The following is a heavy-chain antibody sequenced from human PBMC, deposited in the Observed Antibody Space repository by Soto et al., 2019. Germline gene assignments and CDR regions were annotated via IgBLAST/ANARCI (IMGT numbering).Heavy chain of an antibody. Sequence: SQTLSLTCDISGDSVSTNTATWDWIRQSTSRGLEWLGRTYYRSRWYFDYAVSVKSRITISPDISNNQVSLQLTSVTPDDTAIYICVGLIGNSWLASWGKGTLVTVP. CDR2: TYYRSRWYF. J-gene: IGHJ5*01. CDR3: VGLIGNSWLAS. V-gene: IGHV6-1*01. D-gene: IGHD2-8*01. CDR1: GDSVSTNTAT.